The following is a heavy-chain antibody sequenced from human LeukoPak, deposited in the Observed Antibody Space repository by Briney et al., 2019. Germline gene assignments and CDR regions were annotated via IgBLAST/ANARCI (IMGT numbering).Heavy chain of an antibody. CDR3: VRLAAAGTDSFDY. J-gene: IGHJ4*02. CDR2: IIPILGIA. Sequence: GASVKVSCKASGGTFSSYAISWVRQAPGQGLEWMGRIIPILGIANYAQKFQGRVTITADKSTSTAYMELSSLRSEDTAVYYCVRLAAAGTDSFDYWGQGTLVTVSS. CDR1: GGTFSSYA. V-gene: IGHV1-69*04. D-gene: IGHD6-13*01.